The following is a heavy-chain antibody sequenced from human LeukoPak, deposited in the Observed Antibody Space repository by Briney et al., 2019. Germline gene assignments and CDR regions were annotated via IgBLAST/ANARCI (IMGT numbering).Heavy chain of an antibody. J-gene: IGHJ4*02. V-gene: IGHV4-4*07. CDR2: IYTSGST. CDR3: AREITIFGVVPNLRYFDY. D-gene: IGHD3-3*01. CDR1: GGSLSSYY. Sequence: SETLSLTCTVSGGSLSSYYWSWIRQPAGKGLEWIGRIYTSGSTNYNPSLKSRVTMSVDTSKNQFSLKLSSVTAADTAVYYCAREITIFGVVPNLRYFDYWGQGTLVTVSS.